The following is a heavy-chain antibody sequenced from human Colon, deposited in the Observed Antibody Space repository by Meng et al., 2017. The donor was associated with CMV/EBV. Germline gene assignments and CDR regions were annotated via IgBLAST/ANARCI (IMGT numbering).Heavy chain of an antibody. CDR2: IKSNRDGGAT. CDR3: TTFIGITGTPGY. J-gene: IGHJ4*02. V-gene: IGHV3-15*07. Sequence: YGFTFSNEWMNWVRQATGKGLEWVGRIKSNRDGGATDYAAPVKGRFTISRDDSKNTLYLQMNSLKTEDTAVYYCTTFIGITGTPGYWGQGTLVTVSS. D-gene: IGHD1-20*01. CDR1: GFTFSNEW.